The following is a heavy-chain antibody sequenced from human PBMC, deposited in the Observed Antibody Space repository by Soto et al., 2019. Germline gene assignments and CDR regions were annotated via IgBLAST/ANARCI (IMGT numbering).Heavy chain of an antibody. V-gene: IGHV3-23*01. CDR1: GFTLSSYA. Sequence: GGSLRLSCAASGFTLSSYAMSWVRQAPGKGLEWVSAISGSGGSTYYADSVKGRFTISRDNSKNTLYLQMNSLRAEDTAVYYCAKDRRFLEWLFLLLLKFDYWGQGTLVTVSS. D-gene: IGHD3-3*01. CDR3: AKDRRFLEWLFLLLLKFDY. J-gene: IGHJ4*02. CDR2: ISGSGGST.